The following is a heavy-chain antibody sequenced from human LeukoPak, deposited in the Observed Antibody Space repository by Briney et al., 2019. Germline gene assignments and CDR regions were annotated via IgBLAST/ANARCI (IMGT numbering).Heavy chain of an antibody. CDR3: ARGGFGGSRYKYGMDV. D-gene: IGHD3-10*01. V-gene: IGHV4-34*01. Sequence: SETLSLTCAVYGGSFSGYYWSWIRQPPGKGLEWIGEINHSGSTNYNPSLKSRVTISVDTSKNHFSLKLSSVTAADTAVYYCARGGFGGSRYKYGMDVWGQGTTVTVSS. J-gene: IGHJ6*02. CDR2: INHSGST. CDR1: GGSFSGYY.